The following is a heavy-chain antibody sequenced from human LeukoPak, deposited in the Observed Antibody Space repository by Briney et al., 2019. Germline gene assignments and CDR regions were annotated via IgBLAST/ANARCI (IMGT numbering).Heavy chain of an antibody. CDR2: INPNNGGT. CDR3: AREGATTADCSWFDP. J-gene: IGHJ5*02. V-gene: IGHV1-2*02. Sequence: PGASVKVSCKASGYTFTGYYMHWVRQAPGQGLEGMGWINPNNGGTKYAQKFQGRVNMTRDTSISTAYMELTRLTSDATAVYYCAREGATTADCSWFDPWGQGTLVTVSS. CDR1: GYTFTGYY. D-gene: IGHD4-17*01.